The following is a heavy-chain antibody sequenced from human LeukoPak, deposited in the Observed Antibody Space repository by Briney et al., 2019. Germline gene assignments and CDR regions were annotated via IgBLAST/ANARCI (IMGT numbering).Heavy chain of an antibody. D-gene: IGHD4-17*01. CDR3: AKALDYGYYYGMDV. J-gene: IGHJ6*02. CDR2: IDNTGKT. V-gene: IGHV3-53*01. Sequence: GGSLRLSCAAFGFTVNTNFMNWVRQAPGRGLEWVSFIDNTGKTYYADSVKGRFTISRDNSKNTLYLQMNSLRAEDTAVYYCAKALDYGYYYGMDVWGQGTTVTVSS. CDR1: GFTVNTNF.